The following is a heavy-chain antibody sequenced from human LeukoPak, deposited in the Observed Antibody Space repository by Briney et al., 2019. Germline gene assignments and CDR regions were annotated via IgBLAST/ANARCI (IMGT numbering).Heavy chain of an antibody. CDR1: GGSISSASYY. Sequence: SQTLSLTCTVSGGSISSASYYWSWIRQPAGKGLEWIGRLYTRGRTNYNPSLKSRVTISVDTSKNQFSLKPTSVTAADTAVYYCAMREGLAAPFDYWGPGTLVTVSS. V-gene: IGHV4-61*02. J-gene: IGHJ4*02. CDR2: LYTRGRT. CDR3: AMREGLAAPFDY. D-gene: IGHD6-13*01.